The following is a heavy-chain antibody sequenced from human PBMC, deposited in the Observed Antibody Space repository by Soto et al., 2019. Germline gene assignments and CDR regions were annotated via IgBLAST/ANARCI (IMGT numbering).Heavy chain of an antibody. D-gene: IGHD3-22*01. Sequence: GGSLRLSCADSGFTFSRFGMYWVRQAPGKGLEWVAVISYDGSNKYYSDSVKGRFTISRDNSKNTLYLQMNSLRAEDTAVYYCAKPQYYDSSGYPDDGYYGMDVWGQGTTVTV. CDR1: GFTFSRFG. J-gene: IGHJ6*02. CDR3: AKPQYYDSSGYPDDGYYGMDV. CDR2: ISYDGSNK. V-gene: IGHV3-30*18.